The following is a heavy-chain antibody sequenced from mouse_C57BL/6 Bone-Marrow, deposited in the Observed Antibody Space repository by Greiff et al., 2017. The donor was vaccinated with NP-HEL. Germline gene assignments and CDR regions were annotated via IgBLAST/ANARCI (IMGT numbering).Heavy chain of an antibody. CDR3: ARGERRGFWFDY. J-gene: IGHJ2*01. CDR2: IDPSDSYT. CDR1: GYTFTSYW. Sequence: VQLQQPGAELVMPGASVKLSCKASGYTFTSYWMHWVKQRPGQGLEWIGEIDPSDSYTTYNQKFKGKSTLTVDKSSSTAYMQRSSLTSEDSAVYYCARGERRGFWFDYWGQGTTLTVSS. V-gene: IGHV1-69*01.